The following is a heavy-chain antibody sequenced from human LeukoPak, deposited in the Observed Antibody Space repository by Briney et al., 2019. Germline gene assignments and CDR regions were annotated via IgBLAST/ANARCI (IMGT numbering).Heavy chain of an antibody. J-gene: IGHJ4*02. CDR2: IGARGDTS. Sequence: GWSLRLSCAASGFTFSTYAMTWVRQAPGKGLEWVSAIGARGDTSDYADSVKGRFTISRDNSKNTLYLQMNTLRVEDTAIYYCVKRDRGTFDYWGQGTLVTVSS. V-gene: IGHV3-23*01. CDR1: GFTFSTYA. D-gene: IGHD1-1*01. CDR3: VKRDRGTFDY.